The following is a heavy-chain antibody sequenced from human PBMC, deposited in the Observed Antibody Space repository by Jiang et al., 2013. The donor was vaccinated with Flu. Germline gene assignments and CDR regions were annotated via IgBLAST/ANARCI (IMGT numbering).Heavy chain of an antibody. D-gene: IGHD2-8*01. CDR1: GFTFSDYY. Sequence: QLLESGGGLVKPGGSLRLSCAASGFTFSDYYMSWIRQAPGKGLEWVSYISSSGSTIYYADSVKGRFTISRDNAKNSLYLQMNSLRAEDTAVYYCARSEDLLRRLGGILYHPNWFDPWGQGTLVTVSS. J-gene: IGHJ5*02. CDR3: ARSEDLLRRLGGILYHPNWFDP. V-gene: IGHV3-11*01. CDR2: ISSSGSTI.